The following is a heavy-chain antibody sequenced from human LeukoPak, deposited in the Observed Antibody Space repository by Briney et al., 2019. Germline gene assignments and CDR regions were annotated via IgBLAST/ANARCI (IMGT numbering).Heavy chain of an antibody. CDR3: TRDRYWDIWTGSPMDYFDY. D-gene: IGHD3-9*01. V-gene: IGHV3-74*01. CDR2: INSDGSST. Sequence: PGGSLRLSCATSGFTFSSYWMHWVRQAPGKGLVWVSRINSDGSSTNYADSVKGRFTISRDNAKNTLYLQMNSLRAEDTAVYYCTRDRYWDIWTGSPMDYFDYWGQGTLVTVSS. J-gene: IGHJ4*02. CDR1: GFTFSSYW.